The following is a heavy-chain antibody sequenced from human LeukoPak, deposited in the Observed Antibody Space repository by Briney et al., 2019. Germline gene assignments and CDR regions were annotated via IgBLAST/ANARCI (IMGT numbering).Heavy chain of an antibody. CDR3: AKGVTTVTTGHAFDI. Sequence: PGRSLRLSCAASGFTFSSYGMHWVRQAPGKGLEWVAVISYDGSNKYYADSVKGRFTISRDNSKNTLYLQMNSLRAEDTAVYYCAKGVTTVTTGHAFDIWGQGTMVTVSS. CDR2: ISYDGSNK. V-gene: IGHV3-30*18. CDR1: GFTFSSYG. D-gene: IGHD4-17*01. J-gene: IGHJ3*02.